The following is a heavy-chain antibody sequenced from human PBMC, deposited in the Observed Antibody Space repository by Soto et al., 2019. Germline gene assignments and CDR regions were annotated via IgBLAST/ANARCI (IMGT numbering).Heavy chain of an antibody. V-gene: IGHV1-2*02. CDR1: GYTFTGHY. J-gene: IGHJ4*02. D-gene: IGHD1-26*01. Sequence: PRASVKVSCKTSGYTFTGHYIHWVRQAPQQGPEWMGEIGPESGATRYAEKFRGRVTMTMDTSITTVYMELRNLSPDDTAVYYCGRGRSGQIVIFYWGQGTPVTVSS. CDR2: IGPESGAT. CDR3: GRGRSGQIVIFY.